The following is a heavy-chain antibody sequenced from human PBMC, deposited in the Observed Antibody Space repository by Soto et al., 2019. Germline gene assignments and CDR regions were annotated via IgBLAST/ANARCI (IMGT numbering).Heavy chain of an antibody. Sequence: QVQLQQWGAGLVKPSETLSLSCAVYGQSFSGHSWAWIRQPPGKGLEWIGEINESGSTYYNPSLKSRVTISPDTSKNQFSLKLSSVSAADTAAYFCARGSGIVALPGELEDVNYDYWGQGTLANVSS. J-gene: IGHJ4*02. D-gene: IGHD1-1*01. CDR1: GQSFSGHS. V-gene: IGHV4-34*01. CDR3: ARGSGIVALPGELEDVNYDY. CDR2: INESGST.